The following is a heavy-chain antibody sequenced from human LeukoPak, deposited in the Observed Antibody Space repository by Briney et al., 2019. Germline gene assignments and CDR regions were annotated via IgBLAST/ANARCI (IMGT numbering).Heavy chain of an antibody. J-gene: IGHJ6*03. D-gene: IGHD6-13*01. V-gene: IGHV4-61*02. Sequence: PSQTLSLTCTVSGGSISSGSYYWSWIRQPAGKGLEWIGRIYTSGSTNYNPSLKSRVTISVDTSKNQFSLKLSSVTAADTAVYYCARDFTGIAAAGTYYYYYYYMDVWGKGTTVTISS. CDR2: IYTSGST. CDR3: ARDFTGIAAAGTYYYYYYYMDV. CDR1: GGSISSGSYY.